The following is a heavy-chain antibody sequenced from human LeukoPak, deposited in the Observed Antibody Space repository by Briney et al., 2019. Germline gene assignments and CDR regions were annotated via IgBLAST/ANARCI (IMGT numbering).Heavy chain of an antibody. CDR3: ARHYSSSRGWFDP. J-gene: IGHJ5*02. Sequence: SETLSLTCIVSADSISRYYWSWIRQPPGKALEWIGYIYYSGSTNYNPSLNSRVTISVDTSKNQSSLKLSSVTAADTAVYYCARHYSSSRGWFDPWGQGTLVTVSS. D-gene: IGHD6-13*01. V-gene: IGHV4-59*08. CDR1: ADSISRYY. CDR2: IYYSGST.